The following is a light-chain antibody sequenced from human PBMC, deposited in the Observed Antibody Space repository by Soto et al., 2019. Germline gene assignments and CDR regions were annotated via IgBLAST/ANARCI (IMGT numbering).Light chain of an antibody. J-gene: IGKJ1*01. Sequence: DIQMTQSPSSLSASVGDRVTITCLASQDISIYLNWYQQKLGKAPKLLIYDTSTLGAGVPARFRGSGSGTVFTLTINSLQPEDLATYYCQQYDSLTWTFGQGTRVEVK. CDR2: DTS. CDR3: QQYDSLTWT. V-gene: IGKV1-33*01. CDR1: QDISIY.